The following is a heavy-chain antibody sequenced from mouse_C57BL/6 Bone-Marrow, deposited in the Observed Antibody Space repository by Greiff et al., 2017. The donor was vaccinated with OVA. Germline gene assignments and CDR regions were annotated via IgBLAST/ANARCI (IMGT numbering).Heavy chain of an antibody. V-gene: IGHV1-82*01. CDR3: ARHEDGYYASYFDY. Sequence: QVQLQQSGPELVKPGASVKISCKASGYAFSSSWLNWVKQRPGKGLEWIGRIYPGDGDTNYNGKFKGKATLTADKSYSSAIMHLSSLTSEDSAVYFCARHEDGYYASYFDYWGQGTTLTVSS. CDR1: GYAFSSSW. J-gene: IGHJ2*01. D-gene: IGHD2-3*01. CDR2: IYPGDGDT.